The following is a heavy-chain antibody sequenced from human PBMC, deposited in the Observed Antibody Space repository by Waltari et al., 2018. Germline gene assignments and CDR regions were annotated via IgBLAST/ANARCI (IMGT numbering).Heavy chain of an antibody. J-gene: IGHJ6*02. Sequence: QVQLQQWGAGLLKPSETLSLTCAVYGGSFSGYYWSWIRQPPGKGLEWIGEINHSGSTNYNPSLKSRVTISVDTSKNQFSLKLSSVTAADTAVYYCARAVDYYDSRYGMDVWGQGTTVTVSS. CDR2: INHSGST. CDR1: GGSFSGYY. V-gene: IGHV4-34*01. CDR3: ARAVDYYDSRYGMDV. D-gene: IGHD3-22*01.